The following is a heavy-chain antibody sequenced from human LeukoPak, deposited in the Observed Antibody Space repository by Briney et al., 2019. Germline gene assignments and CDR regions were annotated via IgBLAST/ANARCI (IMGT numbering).Heavy chain of an antibody. J-gene: IGHJ4*02. CDR1: GFAFSNYN. Sequence: GGSLRLSCAASGFAFSNYNMNWVRQAPGKGLEWVSYISSSSHSIYYADSVKGRFTVSRDNAQDSLYLQMNSLRAEDTAVYYCSGDPGDYWGQGTLVTVSS. CDR3: SGDPGDY. CDR2: ISSSSHSI. V-gene: IGHV3-48*01. D-gene: IGHD3-10*01.